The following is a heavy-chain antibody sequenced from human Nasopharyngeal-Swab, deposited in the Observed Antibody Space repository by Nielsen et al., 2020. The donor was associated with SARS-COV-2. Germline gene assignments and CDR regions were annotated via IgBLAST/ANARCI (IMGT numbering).Heavy chain of an antibody. CDR1: GFTFSSYW. CDR2: INQDGSEK. D-gene: IGHD3-3*01. CDR3: ARDGSRVTIFGVITTPKYYYYYMDV. Sequence: GGSLRLSCAASGFTFSSYWMIWVRQAPGKGLEWLANINQDGSEKSYVDSVKGRFTISRDNAKNSQYLQMNSLRAEDTAVYYCARDGSRVTIFGVITTPKYYYYYMDVWGKGTTVTVSS. J-gene: IGHJ6*03. V-gene: IGHV3-7*03.